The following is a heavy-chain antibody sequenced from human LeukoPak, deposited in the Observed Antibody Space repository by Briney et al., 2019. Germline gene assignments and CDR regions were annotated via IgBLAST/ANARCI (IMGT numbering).Heavy chain of an antibody. CDR2: INQDGSEK. Sequence: SGGSLRLSCATSGFNFNSKWMTWVRQAPGKGLEWVANINQDGSEKYHGDSAKGRFTISRDNAKSSLFLEMSSLRAEDTAVYYCADPPSDFWGQGTLVAVSS. CDR1: GFNFNSKW. CDR3: ADPPSDF. J-gene: IGHJ4*02. V-gene: IGHV3-7*01.